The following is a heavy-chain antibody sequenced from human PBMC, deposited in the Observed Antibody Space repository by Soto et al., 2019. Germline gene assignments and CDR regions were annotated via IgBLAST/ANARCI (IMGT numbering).Heavy chain of an antibody. CDR2: IYWDDDK. CDR1: GFSLTTRGVG. V-gene: IGHV2-5*02. Sequence: QITLKESGPPLVRPTQTLTLTCTFSGFSLTTRGVGVGWIRQPPGKALECLALIYWDDDKRYSPSLQSRLSNTKDTSKKQVVLTMTNVDPVDTATYYCAHIPNYYQYDWFDPWGQGTLVSVSS. CDR3: AHIPNYYQYDWFDP. D-gene: IGHD3-16*01. J-gene: IGHJ5*02.